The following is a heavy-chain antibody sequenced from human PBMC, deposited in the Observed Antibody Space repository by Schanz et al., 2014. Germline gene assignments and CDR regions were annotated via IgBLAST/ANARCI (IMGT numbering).Heavy chain of an antibody. Sequence: QVQLQESGPGLVKPSGTLSLTCAVSGGSISSSDWWSWVPQPPEKGLEWIGFISYSGSTYYNPSLKSRVTISVDTSKNQFSLNLSSATAADTAVYYCARDRGHGDLPGDIWGQGTMVTVSS. V-gene: IGHV4-4*02. J-gene: IGHJ3*02. CDR1: GGSISSSDW. CDR2: ISYSGST. D-gene: IGHD4-17*01. CDR3: ARDRGHGDLPGDI.